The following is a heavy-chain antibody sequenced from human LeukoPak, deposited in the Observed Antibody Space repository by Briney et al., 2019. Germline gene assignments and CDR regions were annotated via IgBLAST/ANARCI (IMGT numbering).Heavy chain of an antibody. CDR3: AGGMGQRLVVGLGF. CDR2: INPNSDGT. J-gene: IGHJ4*02. Sequence: ASVKVSCKASGYTFTGYYMHWVRQAPGQGLEWMGWINPNSDGTSYAQKFQGRVTMTRDTSTNTAFMELSSLRSDDTAVYYCAGGMGQRLVVGLGFWGQGTLVTVSS. CDR1: GYTFTGYY. V-gene: IGHV1-2*02. D-gene: IGHD6-13*01.